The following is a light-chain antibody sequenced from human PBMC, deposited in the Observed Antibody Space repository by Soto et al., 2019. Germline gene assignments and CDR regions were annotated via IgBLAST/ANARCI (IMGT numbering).Light chain of an antibody. V-gene: IGLV2-14*01. CDR1: NSDVGSSKF. CDR3: SSFTTSSTWV. J-gene: IGLJ3*02. Sequence: QSVLTQPASVSGSPGQSITISCTGTNSDVGSSKFVSWYQQYPGKAPKLIIYEVSNRPSGVSNRFSGSKSGDTASLTISGLQAVDEADYYCSSFTTSSTWVFGGGTKLTVL. CDR2: EVS.